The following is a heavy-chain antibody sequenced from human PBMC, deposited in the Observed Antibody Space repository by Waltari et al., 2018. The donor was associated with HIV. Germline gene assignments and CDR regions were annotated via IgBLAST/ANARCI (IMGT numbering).Heavy chain of an antibody. Sequence: QVQLQESGPGLVKPSQTLSLTCTVSGGSISSGGYYWSWIRQHPGKGLEWIGYIYYSGGTYYNPSLKSRVTISLDTSKNQFSLKLSSVTAEDTAVYYCARDGGLSSTEGGVDPWGQGTLVTVSS. J-gene: IGHJ5*02. D-gene: IGHD2-2*01. CDR3: ARDGGLSSTEGGVDP. CDR2: IYYSGGT. V-gene: IGHV4-31*03. CDR1: GGSISSGGYY.